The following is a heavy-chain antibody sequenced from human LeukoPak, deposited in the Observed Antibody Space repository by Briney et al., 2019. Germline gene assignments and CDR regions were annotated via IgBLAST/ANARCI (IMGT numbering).Heavy chain of an antibody. V-gene: IGHV1-18*01. Sequence: ASVKVSCKAFGYTFTSYGICWVRQAPGQGLEWMGWISAYNGYTNYAQKLQGRGTITTDTSTSTAYMELRSLRSDDTAVYYCARAGWYERPRYAFDIWGQGTMVTVSS. D-gene: IGHD6-19*01. J-gene: IGHJ3*02. CDR2: ISAYNGYT. CDR1: GYTFTSYG. CDR3: ARAGWYERPRYAFDI.